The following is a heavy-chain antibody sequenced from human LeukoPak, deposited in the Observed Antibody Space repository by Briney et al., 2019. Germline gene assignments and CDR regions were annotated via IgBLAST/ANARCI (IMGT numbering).Heavy chain of an antibody. V-gene: IGHV4-30-4*01. Sequence: SETLSLTCTVSGGSISSGNYYWSWIRQPPGKGLEWIGYVDYSGNTFFNPSLKSRITISVDTSKNQFSLKLSSVTAADTAVHYCARYCSSTSCLNFDYWGQGTLVTVSS. CDR1: GGSISSGNYY. CDR2: VDYSGNT. J-gene: IGHJ4*02. CDR3: ARYCSSTSCLNFDY. D-gene: IGHD2-2*01.